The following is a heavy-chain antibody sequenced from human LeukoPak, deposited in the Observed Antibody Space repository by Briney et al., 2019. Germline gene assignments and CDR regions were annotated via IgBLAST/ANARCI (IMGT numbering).Heavy chain of an antibody. CDR2: IIPILGIA. CDR1: GGTFRSYA. D-gene: IGHD3-22*01. J-gene: IGHJ4*02. Sequence: AASVKVSCKASGGTFRSYAISWERQAPGQGLEWMGRIIPILGIANYAQKLQGRVTITADKSTSTAYMGLSSLRSEDTAVYYCAREGYYYDSSGYSWGQGTLVTVSS. V-gene: IGHV1-69*04. CDR3: AREGYYYDSSGYS.